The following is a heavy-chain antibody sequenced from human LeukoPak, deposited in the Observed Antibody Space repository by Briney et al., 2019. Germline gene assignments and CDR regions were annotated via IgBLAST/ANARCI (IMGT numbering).Heavy chain of an antibody. CDR1: GVTFCNFA. CDR3: APDLRGAAWALDD. J-gene: IGHJ4*02. D-gene: IGHD3-10*01. Sequence: PGGSLRLSCAAAGVTFCNFAMTWVRQAPGKGLEWVSTISDSSADTYYADSVKGRFTFSRDNSKNTLYLQMDSLRAADTAIYYCAPDLRGAAWALDDWGQGTLVTVSS. V-gene: IGHV3-23*01. CDR2: ISDSSADT.